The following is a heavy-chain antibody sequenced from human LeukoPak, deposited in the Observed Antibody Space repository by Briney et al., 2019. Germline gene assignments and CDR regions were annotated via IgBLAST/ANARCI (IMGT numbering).Heavy chain of an antibody. CDR1: GGSISSYY. Sequence: SQTLSLTCTVSGGSISSYYWNWIRQPPGRGLEWIGYIYYSGSTNYNPSLKSRVTISVDASKNQFSLKVSSVTAADTAVYYCARGESSASNWFDPWGQGTLVTVSS. V-gene: IGHV4-59*01. J-gene: IGHJ5*02. D-gene: IGHD3-22*01. CDR2: IYYSGST. CDR3: ARGESSASNWFDP.